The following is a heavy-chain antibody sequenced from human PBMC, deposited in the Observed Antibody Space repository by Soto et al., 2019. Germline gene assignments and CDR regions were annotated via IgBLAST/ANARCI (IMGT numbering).Heavy chain of an antibody. D-gene: IGHD3-3*01. Sequence: SETLSLTCTVSGGSISGYYWSWIRQPPGKGLEWIGYIYYSGSTNYNPSLKSRVTISVDTSKNQFSLKLSSVTAADTAVYYCARLVSYEEWLLSPLDYYYMDVWGKGTRVTVSS. CDR2: IYYSGST. J-gene: IGHJ6*03. CDR3: ARLVSYEEWLLSPLDYYYMDV. V-gene: IGHV4-59*08. CDR1: GGSISGYY.